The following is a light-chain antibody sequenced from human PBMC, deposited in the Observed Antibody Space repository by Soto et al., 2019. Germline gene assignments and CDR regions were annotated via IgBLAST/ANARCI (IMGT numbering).Light chain of an antibody. CDR2: EAS. CDR3: QQYDSYSPT. Sequence: DIPMTQSPSTLSAFVGDRVTITCRASQNIRGWLAWYQQRPGKAPDLLIFEASRLEGGVPSRFSGSGSGTEFTLTIDSLQPDDFATYYCQQYDSYSPTFGQGTRVEFK. V-gene: IGKV1-5*01. CDR1: QNIRGW. J-gene: IGKJ1*01.